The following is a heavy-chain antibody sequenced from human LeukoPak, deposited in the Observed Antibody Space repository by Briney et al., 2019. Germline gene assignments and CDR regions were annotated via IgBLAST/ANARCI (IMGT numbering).Heavy chain of an antibody. D-gene: IGHD3-16*02. CDR3: ARSHDHLWGNYPDY. Sequence: SETLSLTCDVSGGSIDSTNWWNWVRQPPGKGLEWTGEIHHDGRINYNPSLKSRVTLSVDKSKNQFSLRLNSVTAADTAMYYCARSHDHLWGNYPDYWGQGTLVTVSS. CDR1: GGSIDSTNW. V-gene: IGHV4/OR15-8*01. J-gene: IGHJ4*02. CDR2: IHHDGRI.